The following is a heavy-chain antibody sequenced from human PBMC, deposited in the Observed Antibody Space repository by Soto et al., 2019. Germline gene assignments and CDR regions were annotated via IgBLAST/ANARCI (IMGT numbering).Heavy chain of an antibody. CDR2: VYYSGAT. D-gene: IGHD2-15*01. J-gene: IGHJ5*02. CDR3: ASLTSRISAASHGTSNWLDP. Sequence: SETLSLTCTLSGDSITWPSWYWGWIRQPPGKGLEWVGDVYYSGATYYNPSLKSRPTMSIDTSKGQFSLKMSPVTAADTGVYYSASLTSRISAASHGTSNWLDPWGPGTLVTVSS. CDR1: GDSITWPSWY. V-gene: IGHV4-39*01.